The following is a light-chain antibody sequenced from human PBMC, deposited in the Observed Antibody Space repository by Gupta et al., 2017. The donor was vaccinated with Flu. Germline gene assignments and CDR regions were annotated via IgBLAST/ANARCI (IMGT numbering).Light chain of an antibody. Sequence: RATLSCRARQSHGNTNFAWFQQKPGQAPSLLIYGASSRAAGMADRSSGSGSGADFTLTISRLEPEDDDVAYYQVLGSCTPRTFGQGTKVENK. CDR1: QSHGNTN. CDR3: QVLGSCTPRT. CDR2: GAS. J-gene: IGKJ1*01. V-gene: IGKV3-20*01.